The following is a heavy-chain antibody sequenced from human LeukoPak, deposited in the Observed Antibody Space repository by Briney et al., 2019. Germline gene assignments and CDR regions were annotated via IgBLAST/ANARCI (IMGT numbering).Heavy chain of an antibody. CDR2: INHSGST. V-gene: IGHV4-34*01. Sequence: PSETLSLTCAVYGGSFSGYYWSWIRHPPGKGLEWIGEINHSGSTNYNPSLKSRVTIPVDTSKDQFSLQLSSGAAAETAVYYCARGRRAYYYGMDVGGQRTTVTVSS. CDR3: ARGRRAYYYGMDV. J-gene: IGHJ6*02. CDR1: GGSFSGYY.